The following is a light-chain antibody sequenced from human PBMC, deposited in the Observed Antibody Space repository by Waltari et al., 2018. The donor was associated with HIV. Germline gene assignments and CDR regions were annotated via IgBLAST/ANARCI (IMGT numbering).Light chain of an antibody. CDR2: DDR. CDR1: NIRSKS. J-gene: IGLJ3*02. Sequence: SYVLTQPPSVSAAPGQTARITCGGDNIRSKSVHWYQQKSGQAPVVVVYDDRDRPSGIPERFSGSNSGNTATLTISGVEVGDEADYYCQVWDSSSVHWVFGGGTKLTV. V-gene: IGLV3-21*02. CDR3: QVWDSSSVHWV.